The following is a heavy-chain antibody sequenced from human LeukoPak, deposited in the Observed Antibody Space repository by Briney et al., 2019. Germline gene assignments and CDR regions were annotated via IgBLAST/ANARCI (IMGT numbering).Heavy chain of an antibody. CDR1: GYTFSSYD. CDR2: MSPKSGNT. J-gene: IGHJ6*03. Sequence: GASVKVSCKASGYTFSSYDINWVRQATGQGLEWMGWMSPKSGNTDYAQKFQGRVTMTRNTSINTAYLELSSLRSDDTAVYFCARGVGGLGNMDVWGEGTTVIVSS. D-gene: IGHD3-16*01. V-gene: IGHV1-8*01. CDR3: ARGVGGLGNMDV.